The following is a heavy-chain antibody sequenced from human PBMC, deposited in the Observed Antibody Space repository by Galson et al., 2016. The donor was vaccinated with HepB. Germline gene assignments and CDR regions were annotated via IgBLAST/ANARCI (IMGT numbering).Heavy chain of an antibody. V-gene: IGHV4-4*02. D-gene: IGHD3-10*01. CDR2: IDDTGST. Sequence: SETLSLTCAVSGGSISSTNWWSWVRQPPGQGLEWIGEIDDTGSTNYTPSLKSRVTISVDKSERQFSLQLNSVTPEDTAVYYCAGGPGILLYWGQGSLVTVSS. J-gene: IGHJ4*02. CDR3: AGGPGILLY. CDR1: GGSISSTNW.